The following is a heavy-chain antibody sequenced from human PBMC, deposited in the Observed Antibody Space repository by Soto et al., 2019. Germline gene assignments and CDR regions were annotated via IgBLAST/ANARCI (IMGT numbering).Heavy chain of an antibody. CDR1: GGSISSGGYS. CDR3: ARRRRFPYYNGMDV. J-gene: IGHJ6*02. CDR2: IYHSGST. Sequence: QLQLQESGSGLVKPSQTLSLTCAVSGGSISSGGYSWSWIRQPPGKGLEWNGYIYHSGSTYYNSYLNSRLNISVDKSKNQFSQKLSSVTAADTAVYYCARRRRFPYYNGMDVWGQGTTVTVSS. D-gene: IGHD2-21*01. V-gene: IGHV4-30-2*01.